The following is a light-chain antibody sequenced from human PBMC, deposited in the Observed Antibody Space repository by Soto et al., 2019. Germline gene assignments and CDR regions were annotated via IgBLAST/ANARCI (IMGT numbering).Light chain of an antibody. CDR1: QDINKN. V-gene: IGKV1-33*01. J-gene: IGKJ5*01. CDR3: QQYESLPLT. Sequence: DIQMTQYPSSLSASVGDRVTITCQASQDINKNLIWYQQKPGKAPKLLIYDASDLETGVPSRFSGSGSGTGFTFTISSLQPEDFATYYCQQYESLPLTFGQVTRLENK. CDR2: DAS.